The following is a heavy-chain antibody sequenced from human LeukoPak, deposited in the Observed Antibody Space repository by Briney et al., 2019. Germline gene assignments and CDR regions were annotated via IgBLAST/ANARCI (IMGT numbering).Heavy chain of an antibody. V-gene: IGHV3-23*01. CDR3: ATSWGPDTSAFRWGRDGMDV. J-gene: IGHJ6*02. CDR2: ISKSGDHT. D-gene: IGHD3-16*01. CDR1: GLTFNNYA. Sequence: GGSLRLSCAVSGLTFNNYAMSWVRQAPGKGLEWVSTISKSGDHTYYAASAKGRFTIYRDNSKNTQYLQMDSLRAEDTAVYYCATSWGPDTSAFRWGRDGMDVWGQGTTVIVS.